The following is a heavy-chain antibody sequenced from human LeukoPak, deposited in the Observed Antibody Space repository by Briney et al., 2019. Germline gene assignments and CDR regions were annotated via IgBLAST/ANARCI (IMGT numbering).Heavy chain of an antibody. J-gene: IGHJ4*02. V-gene: IGHV3-48*03. CDR1: GFTFSSYE. CDR3: AKNARYYDILTGYSSHFDY. D-gene: IGHD3-9*01. Sequence: PGGSLRLSCAASGFTFSSYEMNWVRQAPGKGLEWVSYISSSGSTMYYAASVKGRFTISRDNAKNSLYLQMNSLRAEDTAVYYCAKNARYYDILTGYSSHFDYWGQGTLVTVSS. CDR2: ISSSGSTM.